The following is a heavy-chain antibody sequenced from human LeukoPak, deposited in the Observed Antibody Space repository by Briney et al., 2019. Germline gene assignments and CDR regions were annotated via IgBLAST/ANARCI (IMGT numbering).Heavy chain of an antibody. CDR1: GGSISSSSYY. CDR3: ARSLLRYFDWTHPTHYYYYYMDV. CDR2: IYYSGST. D-gene: IGHD3-9*01. J-gene: IGHJ6*03. Sequence: SETLSLTCTVSGGSISSSSYYWGWVRQPPGKGLEWIGSIYYSGSTYYNPSLKSRVTISVDTSKNQFSLKLSSVTAADTAVYYCARSLLRYFDWTHPTHYYYYYMDVWGKGTTVTVSS. V-gene: IGHV4-39*01.